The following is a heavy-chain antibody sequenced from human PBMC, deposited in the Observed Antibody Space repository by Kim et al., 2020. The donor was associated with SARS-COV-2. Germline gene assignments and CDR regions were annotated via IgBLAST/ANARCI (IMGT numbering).Heavy chain of an antibody. CDR2: INHSGST. Sequence: SETLSLTCAVYGGSFSGYYWSWIRQPPGKGLEWIGEINHSGSTNYNPSLKSRVTISVDTSKNQFSLKLSSVTAADTAVYYCARLALDCSSTSCYMSYYYYYMDVWGKGTTVTVSS. D-gene: IGHD2-2*02. CDR3: ARLALDCSSTSCYMSYYYYYMDV. CDR1: GGSFSGYY. J-gene: IGHJ6*03. V-gene: IGHV4-34*01.